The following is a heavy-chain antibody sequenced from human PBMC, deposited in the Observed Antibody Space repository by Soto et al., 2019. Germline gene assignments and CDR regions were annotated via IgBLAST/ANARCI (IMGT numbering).Heavy chain of an antibody. Sequence: QVQLVESGGGVVQPGRSLRLSCAASGFTFSSYGMHWVRQAPGKGLEWVAVISYDGSNKYYADSVKGRFTISRDNSKNTLYLQMNSLRGDDTAVYYCAKDQSTNYGMDVWGQGTTVTVSS. CDR3: AKDQSTNYGMDV. J-gene: IGHJ6*02. CDR1: GFTFSSYG. D-gene: IGHD1-1*01. V-gene: IGHV3-30*18. CDR2: ISYDGSNK.